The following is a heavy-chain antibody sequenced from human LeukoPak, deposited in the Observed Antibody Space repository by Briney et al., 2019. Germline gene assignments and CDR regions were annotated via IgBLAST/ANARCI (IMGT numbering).Heavy chain of an antibody. CDR2: IYYSGTT. D-gene: IGHD2-15*01. J-gene: IGHJ4*02. V-gene: IGHV4-30-4*01. Sequence: SQTLSLTCTVSGGSISSGDYYWSWIRQPPGKGREWIGYIYYSGTTYNNPSLKSRVTISVDTSNNQFSLKLNSVTAADTAVYFCARGPGYCGGGTCYLHFDYWGQGTLVTVSS. CDR1: GGSISSGDYY. CDR3: ARGPGYCGGGTCYLHFDY.